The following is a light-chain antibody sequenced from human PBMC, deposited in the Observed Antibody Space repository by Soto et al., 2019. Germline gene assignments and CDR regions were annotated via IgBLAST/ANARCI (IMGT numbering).Light chain of an antibody. CDR1: QSISFH. J-gene: IGKJ2*01. CDR3: QPSYITPYT. V-gene: IGKV1-39*01. CDR2: AAS. Sequence: DIQMTQSPSSLSASVGDTVTITCRASQSISFHLNWYQQKPGKVPKLLIYAASNLQSGVPSSFSGSGSVTEFALTISSLQPADFATYYCQPSYITPYTFGQGTKLQIK.